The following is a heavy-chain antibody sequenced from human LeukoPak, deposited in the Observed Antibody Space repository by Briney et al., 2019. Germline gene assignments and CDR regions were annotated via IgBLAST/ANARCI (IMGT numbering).Heavy chain of an antibody. CDR1: GFTVSSNY. D-gene: IGHD5-12*01. V-gene: IGHV3-53*04. J-gene: IGHJ6*02. Sequence: PGGSLRLSCAASGFTVSSNYMTWVRQAPGKGLEWVSLIYTDGSTYYADSVKGRFTISRHNSKNTLYIQMNSLGADDTAVYYCATGYSGYRRSYYYGMDVWGQGTTVTVS. CDR2: IYTDGST. CDR3: ATGYSGYRRSYYYGMDV.